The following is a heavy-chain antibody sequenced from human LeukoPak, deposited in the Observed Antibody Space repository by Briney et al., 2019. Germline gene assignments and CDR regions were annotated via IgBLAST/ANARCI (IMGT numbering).Heavy chain of an antibody. CDR1: GFTFSSYW. CDR3: ARDYGASSSSAYYYYYYYMDV. CDR2: INSDGSST. Sequence: GGSLRLSCAASGFTFSSYWMHWVRHAPGKGLVWVSRINSDGSSTSYADSVKGRFTISRDNAKNTLYLQMNSLTAEDTAVYCARDYGASSSSAYYYYYYYMDVWDKGTTVTVSS. V-gene: IGHV3-74*01. D-gene: IGHD6-6*01. J-gene: IGHJ6*03.